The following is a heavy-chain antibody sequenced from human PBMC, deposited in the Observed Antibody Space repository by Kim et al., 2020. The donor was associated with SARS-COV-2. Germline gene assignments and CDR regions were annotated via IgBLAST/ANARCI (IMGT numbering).Heavy chain of an antibody. CDR1: GFTFSNYW. CDR3: ARGGRYGGSGSYWSTSDVRSYGLDV. V-gene: IGHV3-7*01. Sequence: GGSLRLSCAASGFTFSNYWMSWVRQAPGKGLEWVANIKQDGSEKNYVDFVKGRFTISRDNARNSLYLQMNSLRAEDTAVYSCARGGRYGGSGSYWSTSDVRSYGLDVWGQGTTVTVSS. CDR2: IKQDGSEK. J-gene: IGHJ6*02. D-gene: IGHD3-22*01.